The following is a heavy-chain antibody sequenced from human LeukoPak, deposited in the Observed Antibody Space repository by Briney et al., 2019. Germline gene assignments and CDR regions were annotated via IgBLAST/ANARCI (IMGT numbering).Heavy chain of an antibody. CDR3: ARVASSGWYAFDY. J-gene: IGHJ4*02. D-gene: IGHD6-19*01. CDR2: INPNSGGT. Sequence: ASVKVSCKASGYTFTGYYMHWVRQAPGQGLEWMGWINPNSGGTNYAQKFQGRVTMTRDTSISTAYMELSRLRSDDTAVYYCARVASSGWYAFDYWGQGTLVTVSS. V-gene: IGHV1-2*02. CDR1: GYTFTGYY.